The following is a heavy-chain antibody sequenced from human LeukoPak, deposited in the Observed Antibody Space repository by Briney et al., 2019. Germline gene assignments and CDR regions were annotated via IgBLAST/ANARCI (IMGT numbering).Heavy chain of an antibody. V-gene: IGHV3-11*03. CDR1: AFTFSDSY. D-gene: IGHD2-2*01. CDR3: AQEVYHSSTSCRFDY. CDR2: IGSSGGHT. J-gene: IGHJ4*02. Sequence: GGSLRLSCAASAFTFSDSYMSWIRQAPGKGLEWVSYIGSSGGHTNYADSVKGRFTISRDNSKNTVFLHMNSLRAEDTAIYYCAQEVYHSSTSCRFDYWGQGTPVTVSS.